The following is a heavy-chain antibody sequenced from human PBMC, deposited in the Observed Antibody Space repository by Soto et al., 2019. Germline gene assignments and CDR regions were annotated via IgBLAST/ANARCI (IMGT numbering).Heavy chain of an antibody. CDR1: GGSVSSGSYY. J-gene: IGHJ3*02. D-gene: IGHD2-15*01. CDR3: ARLRGYCSGGSCAREPYDAFDI. Sequence: SETLSLTCTVSGGSVSSGSYYWSWIRQPPGKGLEWIGYIYYSGSTNYNPSLKSRVTISVDTSKNQFSLKLSSVTAADTAVYYCARLRGYCSGGSCAREPYDAFDIWGQGTMVTVSS. V-gene: IGHV4-61*01. CDR2: IYYSGST.